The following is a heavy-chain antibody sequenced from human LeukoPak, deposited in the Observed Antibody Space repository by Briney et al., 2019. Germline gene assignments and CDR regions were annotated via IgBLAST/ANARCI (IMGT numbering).Heavy chain of an antibody. V-gene: IGHV4-39*02. Sequence: PSETLSLTCTVAGASISSESYYWGWIRQPPGKGLEWIGAVYHSGSTSYNPSLKSRVTISLDTSKNQFSLKLSSVTAADTAVYYCAREGSSLSLAPNWYYFDYWGQGTLVTVSS. CDR2: VYHSGST. CDR1: GASISSESYY. D-gene: IGHD1-1*01. CDR3: AREGSSLSLAPNWYYFDY. J-gene: IGHJ4*02.